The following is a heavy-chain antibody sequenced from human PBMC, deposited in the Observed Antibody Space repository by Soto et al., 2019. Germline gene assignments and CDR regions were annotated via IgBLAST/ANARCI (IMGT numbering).Heavy chain of an antibody. CDR1: GFSVSTSGVG. D-gene: IGHD1-1*01. CDR2: IYWDYDK. CDR3: AHSHRNNHQSLDY. Sequence: QITXXEXXPXLVKPTQTLTLTCTLSGFSVSTSGVGVAWIRQPPGKALEWLALIYWDYDKRYSPSMKTRLSLTKDASKHQVVLTMNNMDPVATATYYCAHSHRNNHQSLDYWGQGSLVTVSS. V-gene: IGHV2-5*02. J-gene: IGHJ4*02.